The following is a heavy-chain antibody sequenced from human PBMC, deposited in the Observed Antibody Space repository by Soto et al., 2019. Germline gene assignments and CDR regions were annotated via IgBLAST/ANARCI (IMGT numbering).Heavy chain of an antibody. CDR1: GGTFSSYG. Sequence: QVQLVQSGAEVWKPGSSVKVSCKAFGGTFSSYGISWVRQAPGQGLEWMGGIIPILGTSNYAQKFQGRVTITADESTNTAYMELSSLRSEDTAIYYCARVAPFDYSNYGWFDSWGQGTLVTVSS. CDR2: IIPILGTS. CDR3: ARVAPFDYSNYGWFDS. V-gene: IGHV1-69*01. J-gene: IGHJ5*01. D-gene: IGHD4-4*01.